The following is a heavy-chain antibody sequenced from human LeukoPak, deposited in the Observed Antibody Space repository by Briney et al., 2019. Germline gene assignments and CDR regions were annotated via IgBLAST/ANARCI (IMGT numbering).Heavy chain of an antibody. CDR1: GFTFSDHY. CDR3: ARRRDCGGGYCPFDF. V-gene: IGHV3-72*01. D-gene: IGHD2-21*01. J-gene: IGHJ4*02. CDR2: IRNKANSYTT. Sequence: GGSLRLSCAASGFTFSDHYMDWVRQAPGKGLEWIGRIRNKANSYTTEYAASVKGRFTISRDDSKNSLYLQMNGLKTEDTAVYYCARRRDCGGGYCPFDFWGQGTLVPVSS.